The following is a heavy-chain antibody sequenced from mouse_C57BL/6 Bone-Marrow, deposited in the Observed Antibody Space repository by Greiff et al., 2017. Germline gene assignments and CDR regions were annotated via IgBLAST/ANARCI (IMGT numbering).Heavy chain of an antibody. Sequence: QVQLKQSGAELVKPGASVKLSCKASGYTFTSYWMHWVKQRPGQGLEWIGMIHPNSGSTNYNEKFKSKATLTVDKSSSTAYMQLSSLTSEDSAVYYCARVGWLLLRFAYWGQGTLVTVSA. CDR3: ARVGWLLLRFAY. CDR1: GYTFTSYW. V-gene: IGHV1-64*01. CDR2: IHPNSGST. J-gene: IGHJ3*01. D-gene: IGHD2-3*01.